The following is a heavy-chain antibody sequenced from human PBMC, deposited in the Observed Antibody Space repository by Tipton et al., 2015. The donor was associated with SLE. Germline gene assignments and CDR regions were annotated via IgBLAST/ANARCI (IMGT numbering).Heavy chain of an antibody. D-gene: IGHD4-17*01. V-gene: IGHV4-38-2*01. J-gene: IGHJ4*02. Sequence: TLSLTCAVSGYSISSGYYWGWIRQPPGKGLEWIGEIKHSGSTNYNPSLKSRVTISVDTSKNQFSLKLSSVTAADTAVYYCASTIYGFDYWGQGTLVTVSS. CDR2: IKHSGST. CDR3: ASTIYGFDY. CDR1: GYSISSGYY.